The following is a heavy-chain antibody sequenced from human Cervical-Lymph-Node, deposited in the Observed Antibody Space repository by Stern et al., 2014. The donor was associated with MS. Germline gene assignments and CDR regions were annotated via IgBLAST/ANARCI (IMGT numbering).Heavy chain of an antibody. Sequence: QVQLMQSGAEVKKPGASVKVSCKASGYTFTSYGISWVRQAPGQGLEWMGWISAYNGNTNYAQKLQGRVTMTTDTSTSTAYMELRSLRSDDTAVYYCATLGDYYDSSGYSFDYWGQGTLVTVSS. J-gene: IGHJ4*02. CDR3: ATLGDYYDSSGYSFDY. CDR1: GYTFTSYG. CDR2: ISAYNGNT. D-gene: IGHD3-22*01. V-gene: IGHV1-18*01.